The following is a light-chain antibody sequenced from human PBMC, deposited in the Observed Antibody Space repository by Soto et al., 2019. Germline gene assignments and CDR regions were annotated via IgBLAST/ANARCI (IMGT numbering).Light chain of an antibody. CDR2: DVN. Sequence: QSALTQPRSVSGSPEQSVTISCTGSASDVGDYNYVSWYQRHPGKAPKLVIYDVNKRPSGVPDRFSGSKSGNAASLTTSGLQAEDEADYYCCSFAGSHTLYVFGTGTKLTVL. CDR1: ASDVGDYNY. CDR3: CSFAGSHTLYV. J-gene: IGLJ1*01. V-gene: IGLV2-11*01.